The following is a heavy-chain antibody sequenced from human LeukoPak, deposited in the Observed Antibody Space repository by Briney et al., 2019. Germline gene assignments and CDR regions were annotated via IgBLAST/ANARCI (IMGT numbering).Heavy chain of an antibody. J-gene: IGHJ4*02. CDR1: GGSISSSSYY. V-gene: IGHV4-39*01. Sequence: SETLSLTCTVSGGSISSSSYYWGWIRQPPGKGLEWIGSIYYSGSTYYNPSLKSRVTISVDTSKSQFSLKLGSVTAADTAVYYCREGYFDYWGQGTLVTVSS. CDR2: IYYSGST. D-gene: IGHD1-26*01. CDR3: REGYFDY.